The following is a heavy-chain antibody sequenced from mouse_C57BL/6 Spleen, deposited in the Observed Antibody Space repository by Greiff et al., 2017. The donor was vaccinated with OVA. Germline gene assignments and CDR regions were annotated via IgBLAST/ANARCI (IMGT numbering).Heavy chain of an antibody. J-gene: IGHJ2*01. CDR2: IYPGDGDT. CDR3: ARPLFITTEYYCDY. CDR1: GYAFSSSW. V-gene: IGHV1-82*01. Sequence: VQLQQSGPELVKPGASVKISCKASGYAFSSSWMNWVKQRPGKGLEWIGRIYPGDGDTNYNGKFKGKATLTADKSSSTAYMQLSSLTSEDSAVYFCARPLFITTEYYCDYWGQGTTLTVSS. D-gene: IGHD1-1*01.